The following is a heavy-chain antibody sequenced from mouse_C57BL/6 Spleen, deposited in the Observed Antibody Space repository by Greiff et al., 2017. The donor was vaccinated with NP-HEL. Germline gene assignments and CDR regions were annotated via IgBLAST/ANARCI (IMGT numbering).Heavy chain of an antibody. Sequence: EVMLVESGGGLVKPGGSLKLSCAASGFTFSSYTMSWVRQTPEKRLEWVATISGGGGNTYYPDSVKGRFTISRDNAKNTLYLQRSSVRSEDTALFYGGGQDGGGFAYWGQGTLVTVSA. CDR1: GFTFSSYT. CDR3: GGQDGGGFAY. D-gene: IGHD1-1*02. V-gene: IGHV5-9*01. CDR2: ISGGGGNT. J-gene: IGHJ3*01.